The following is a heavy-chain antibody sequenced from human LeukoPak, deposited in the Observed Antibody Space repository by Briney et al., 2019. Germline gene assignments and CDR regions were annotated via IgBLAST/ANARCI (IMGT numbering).Heavy chain of an antibody. V-gene: IGHV1-18*01. CDR1: GYTFTSYG. J-gene: IGHJ4*02. CDR3: ARDRADYYYDSSGYYSSPHFDY. Sequence: ASVKVSCKASGYTFTSYGISWVRQAPGQGLEWMGWISAYNGNTNYAQKLQGRVTMTADTSTSTAYMERRSLRSDDTAVYYCARDRADYYYDSSGYYSSPHFDYWGQGTLVTVSS. CDR2: ISAYNGNT. D-gene: IGHD3-22*01.